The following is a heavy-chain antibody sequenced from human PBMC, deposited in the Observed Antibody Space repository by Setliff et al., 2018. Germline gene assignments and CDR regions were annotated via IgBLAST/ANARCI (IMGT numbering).Heavy chain of an antibody. V-gene: IGHV3-7*03. D-gene: IGHD3-16*01. CDR2: INQDGGGE. J-gene: IGHJ4*02. CDR1: GFTFSFHW. Sequence: ETLSLSCAASGFTFSFHWMSWVRQAPDKGLEWVASINQDGGGESYVDSVKGRFTISRDNAKNSLYLQMNSLRVEDTAVYYCAKGGTHESDYWGQGTLVTVSS. CDR3: AKGGTHESDY.